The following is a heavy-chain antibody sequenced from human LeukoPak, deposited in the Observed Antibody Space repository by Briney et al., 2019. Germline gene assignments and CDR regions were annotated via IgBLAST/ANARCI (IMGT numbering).Heavy chain of an antibody. D-gene: IGHD1-26*01. J-gene: IGHJ4*02. CDR1: GYTFTSSY. Sequence: ASVEVSCKASGYTFTSSYINWVRQAPGQGLEWMGWVSDYNGKTSYVQNFQGRVTMTTDSSTNTAYMDLTSLTSDDTAVYYCARGGTYYPCIDYWGQGTLVTVSS. V-gene: IGHV1-18*01. CDR2: VSDYNGKT. CDR3: ARGGTYYPCIDY.